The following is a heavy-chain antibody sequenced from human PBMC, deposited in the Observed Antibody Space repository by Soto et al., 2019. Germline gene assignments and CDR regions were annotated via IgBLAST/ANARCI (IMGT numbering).Heavy chain of an antibody. CDR3: AREDIVATIIDY. V-gene: IGHV3-33*01. J-gene: IGHJ4*02. Sequence: GGSLRLSCAASGFTFSSYGMHWVRQAPGKGLEWVAVIWYDGSNKYYADSVKGRFTISRDNSKNTLYLQMNSLRAEDTAVYYCAREDIVATIIDYWGQGTLVTVSS. D-gene: IGHD5-12*01. CDR1: GFTFSSYG. CDR2: IWYDGSNK.